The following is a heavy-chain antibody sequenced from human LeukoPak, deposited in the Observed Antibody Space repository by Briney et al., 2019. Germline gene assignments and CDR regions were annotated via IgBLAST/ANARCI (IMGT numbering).Heavy chain of an antibody. CDR1: GDSVSSYY. V-gene: IGHV4-59*08. CDR3: ASSWIVVVPAADY. D-gene: IGHD2-2*01. J-gene: IGHJ4*02. Sequence: PSGTLSLTCTVSGDSVSSYYWSWIRQPPGKGLEWIGFIYYSATTKYNPSLKSRVTISVDTSKNQFSLKLSSVTAADTAVYYCASSWIVVVPAADYWGQGTLVTVSS. CDR2: IYYSATT.